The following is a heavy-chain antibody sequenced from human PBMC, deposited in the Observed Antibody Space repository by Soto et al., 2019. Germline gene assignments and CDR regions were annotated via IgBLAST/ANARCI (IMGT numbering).Heavy chain of an antibody. CDR2: FYSLGTT. D-gene: IGHD3-10*01. J-gene: IGHJ4*02. CDR3: ATGRYSYGSEY. CDR1: GGSINDYY. Sequence: QVQLQESGPGLVKSSETLSFTCTISGGSINDYYWSWIRQSPGKGLEWIGYFYSLGTTNYNPSLKSRVTISLDTSKREYSLTLSFVTAADTAVYYCATGRYSYGSEYWGQGALVIVSS. V-gene: IGHV4-59*01.